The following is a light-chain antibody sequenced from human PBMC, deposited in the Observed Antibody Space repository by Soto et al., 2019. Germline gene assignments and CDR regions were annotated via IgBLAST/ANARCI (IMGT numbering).Light chain of an antibody. Sequence: SALTQAASVSGSPGQSITISCTGTSSDIGAYHYVSWYQQRPGKVPKVMIYAVNNRPSGISNRFSGSKSGNTASLTISGLQAEDEAVYYCNSYTNSDTVVFGGGTKLTVL. CDR3: NSYTNSDTVV. J-gene: IGLJ2*01. V-gene: IGLV2-14*01. CDR1: SSDIGAYHY. CDR2: AVN.